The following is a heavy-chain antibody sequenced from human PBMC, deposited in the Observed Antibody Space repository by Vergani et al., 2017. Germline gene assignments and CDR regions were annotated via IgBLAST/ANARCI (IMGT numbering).Heavy chain of an antibody. J-gene: IGHJ4*02. CDR3: ARIGAGGVPATADY. V-gene: IGHV4-30-4*01. D-gene: IGHD2-2*01. Sequence: QVQLQESGPGLVKPSQTLSLTCTVSGGSLSSGDYYWSWIRQPPGKGLEWIGYIYYSGSNYYNPSLKSRVTISGDTSKNQFSLKLGSVTAADTAVYYCARIGAGGVPATADYWGQGTLVTVSS. CDR2: IYYSGSN. CDR1: GGSLSSGDYY.